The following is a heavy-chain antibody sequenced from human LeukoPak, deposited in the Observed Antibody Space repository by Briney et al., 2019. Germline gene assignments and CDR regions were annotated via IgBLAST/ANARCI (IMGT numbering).Heavy chain of an antibody. Sequence: SETLSLTCAVYGGSFSGYYWSWIRQPPGKGLEWIGEINHSGSTNYNPSLKSRVTISVDTSKNQFSLKLSSVTAADTAVYYCARQCDYYDVENWFDPWGQGTLVTVSS. CDR2: INHSGST. CDR1: GGSFSGYY. CDR3: ARQCDYYDVENWFDP. V-gene: IGHV4-34*01. D-gene: IGHD3-22*01. J-gene: IGHJ5*02.